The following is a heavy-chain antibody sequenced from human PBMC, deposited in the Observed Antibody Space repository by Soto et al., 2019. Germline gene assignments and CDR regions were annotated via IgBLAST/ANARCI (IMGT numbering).Heavy chain of an antibody. V-gene: IGHV3-23*01. CDR2: ISGGGSST. J-gene: IGHJ6*02. CDR3: ARDPAPYGYFYYYGMDV. Sequence: GGSLRLSCAASGFTFSSYAMSWVRQAPGKGLEWVSAISGGGSSTYYADSVKGRFTISRDNSKNTLYLQMNSLRAEDTAVYYCARDPAPYGYFYYYGMDVWGQGTTVTVSS. D-gene: IGHD3-10*01. CDR1: GFTFSSYA.